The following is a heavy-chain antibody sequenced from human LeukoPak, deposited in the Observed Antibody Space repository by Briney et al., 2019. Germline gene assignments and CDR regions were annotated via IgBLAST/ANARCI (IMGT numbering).Heavy chain of an antibody. J-gene: IGHJ3*02. CDR1: GGSITGYY. D-gene: IGHD3-3*01. CDR2: IYYSGST. Sequence: SETLSLTCTVSGGSITGYYWTWIRQSPGKGLEWIGYIYYSGSTSYTPSLKSRVTISIDTSKNQFSLNLSSVTAADTAVYYCARAAEWLSSDAFDIWGQGTMVTVSS. V-gene: IGHV4-59*13. CDR3: ARAAEWLSSDAFDI.